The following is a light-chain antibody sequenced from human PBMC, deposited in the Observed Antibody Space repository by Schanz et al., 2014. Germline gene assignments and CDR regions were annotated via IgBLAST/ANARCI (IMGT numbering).Light chain of an antibody. V-gene: IGLV2-14*03. J-gene: IGLJ3*02. Sequence: QSALTQPASVSGSPGQSITISCTGTASDIGSYNYVSWYQHHPARAPKLMIYDVSNRPSGVSNRFSGSKSGNTASLTISGLRTEDEADYYCSSYTSSSSWVFGGGTKLTVL. CDR2: DVS. CDR3: SSYTSSSSWV. CDR1: ASDIGSYNY.